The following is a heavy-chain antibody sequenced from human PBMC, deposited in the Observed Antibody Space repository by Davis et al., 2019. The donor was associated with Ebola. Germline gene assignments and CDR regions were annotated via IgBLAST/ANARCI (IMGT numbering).Heavy chain of an antibody. Sequence: GESLKISCAASGFTVSSNYMIWVRQAPGKGLEWVSGINWNGGSTGYADSVKGRFTISRDNAKNSLYLQMNSLRAEDTAVYHCARVNAVTGYSRFDAWGQGTVVTVSS. V-gene: IGHV3-20*01. CDR2: INWNGGST. CDR1: GFTVSSNY. J-gene: IGHJ5*02. CDR3: ARVNAVTGYSRFDA. D-gene: IGHD3-9*01.